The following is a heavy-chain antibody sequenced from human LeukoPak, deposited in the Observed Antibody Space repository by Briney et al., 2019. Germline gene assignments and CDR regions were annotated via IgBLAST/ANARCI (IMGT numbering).Heavy chain of an antibody. V-gene: IGHV3-7*03. CDR3: AKDLYSNYGPADY. D-gene: IGHD4-11*01. CDR2: INHNGNVN. CDR1: GFSFSSYT. J-gene: IGHJ4*02. Sequence: GGSLRLSCAGSGFSFSSYTMHWVRQAPGKGLEWVASINHNGNVNYYVDSVKGRFTISRDNAKNSLYLQMSNLRAEDTAVYYCAKDLYSNYGPADYWGQGNLVTVSS.